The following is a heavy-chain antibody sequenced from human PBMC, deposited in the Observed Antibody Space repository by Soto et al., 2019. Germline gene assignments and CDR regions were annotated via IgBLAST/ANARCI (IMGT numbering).Heavy chain of an antibody. Sequence: QVQLQESGPGLVKSSQTLSLTCAVSGVSINSSGHFWSWIRQHPGEGLECLGFINHNGKTYYNPSLESRLTMSVDTSQNQVSLRVNSVTAADTAVYYCARDFASYMSRVGAFDIWGQGTMVTVSS. CDR1: GVSINSSGHF. CDR2: INHNGKT. J-gene: IGHJ3*02. V-gene: IGHV4-31*11. CDR3: ARDFASYMSRVGAFDI. D-gene: IGHD2-2*01.